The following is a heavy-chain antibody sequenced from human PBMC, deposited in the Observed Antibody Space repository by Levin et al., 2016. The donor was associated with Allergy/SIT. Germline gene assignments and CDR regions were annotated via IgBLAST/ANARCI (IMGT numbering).Heavy chain of an antibody. J-gene: IGHJ4*02. CDR1: GFTFSSYV. V-gene: IGHV3-23*01. CDR2: ISGSGGST. Sequence: GESLKISCAASGFTFSSYVMSWVRQAPGKGLEWVSGISGSGGSTFYADSVKGRFTISRDNAKNSLYLQMNSLRAEDTAVYYCARDRGRYCSSINCYDYFDSWGQGTLVTVSS. D-gene: IGHD2-2*01. CDR3: ARDRGRYCSSINCYDYFDS.